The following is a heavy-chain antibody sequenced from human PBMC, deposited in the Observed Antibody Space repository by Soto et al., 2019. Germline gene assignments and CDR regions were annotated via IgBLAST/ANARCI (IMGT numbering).Heavy chain of an antibody. J-gene: IGHJ6*03. D-gene: IGHD5-12*01. Sequence: QVQLQESGPGLVKPSGTLSLTCAVSSGSISSSNWWSWVRQPPGKGLEWIGDIYHSGSTNYNPSLKSRVTISVDKSKNQFSLKLSSVTAADTAVYYCARRPGGSGYEFGYYYYYYMDVWGKGTTVTVSS. CDR2: IYHSGST. CDR3: ARRPGGSGYEFGYYYYYYMDV. CDR1: SGSISSSNW. V-gene: IGHV4-4*02.